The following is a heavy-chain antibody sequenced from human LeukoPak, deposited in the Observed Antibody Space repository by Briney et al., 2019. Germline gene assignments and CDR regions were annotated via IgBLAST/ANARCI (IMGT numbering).Heavy chain of an antibody. D-gene: IGHD6-13*01. Sequence: GASVKVSCKASGYTFTSYYMHWVRQAPGQGLEWMGIINPSGGSTSYAQKFQGRVTMTRDTSTSTVYMELSSLRSEDTAVYYCARGMYSSSWHPPHYYYYGMDVWGQGTTVTVSS. V-gene: IGHV1-46*01. J-gene: IGHJ6*02. CDR3: ARGMYSSSWHPPHYYYYGMDV. CDR2: INPSGGST. CDR1: GYTFTSYY.